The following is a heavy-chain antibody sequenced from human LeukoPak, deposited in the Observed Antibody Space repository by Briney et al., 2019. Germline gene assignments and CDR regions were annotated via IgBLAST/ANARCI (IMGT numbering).Heavy chain of an antibody. CDR3: ARHPYSSSWYFGY. D-gene: IGHD6-13*01. CDR2: IYYSGST. Sequence: SETLSLTCTVSGGSISSNGYYWVWIRQPPGQGLEWIGTIYYSGSTYYNPSLKSRVTISADTSKNQFSLKLSSVTAADTAVYYCARHPYSSSWYFGYWGQGTLVTVSS. J-gene: IGHJ4*02. V-gene: IGHV4-39*01. CDR1: GGSISSNGYY.